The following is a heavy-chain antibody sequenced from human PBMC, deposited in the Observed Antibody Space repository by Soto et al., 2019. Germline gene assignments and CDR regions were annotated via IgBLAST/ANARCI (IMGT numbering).Heavy chain of an antibody. CDR3: ARDLDFWSGHVPGWFDP. CDR2: IYYSGST. J-gene: IGHJ5*02. D-gene: IGHD3-3*01. V-gene: IGHV4-39*02. CDR1: GGSISSSSYY. Sequence: PSETLSLTCTVSGGSISSSSYYWGWIRQPPGKGLEWIGSIYYSGSTYYNPSLKSRVTISVDTSKNQFSLKLSSVTAADTAVYYCARDLDFWSGHVPGWFDPWGQGTLVTVSS.